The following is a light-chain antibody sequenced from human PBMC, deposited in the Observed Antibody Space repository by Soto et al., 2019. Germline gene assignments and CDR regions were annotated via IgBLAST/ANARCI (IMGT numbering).Light chain of an antibody. Sequence: IVLTQSPGTLSLSPGEGATLSCRASQCVPKNYLGWYKQKTGQAPRLLIYDVSNMATDVPDRFSGSGSETDFTLTSSRLEPEDFAVYYYQEYDTARLTFGGGTKLESK. CDR1: QCVPKNY. J-gene: IGKJ4*01. CDR2: DVS. CDR3: QEYDTARLT. V-gene: IGKV3-20*01.